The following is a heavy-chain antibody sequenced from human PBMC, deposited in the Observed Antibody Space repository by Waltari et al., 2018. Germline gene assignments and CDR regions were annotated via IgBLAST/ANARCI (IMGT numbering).Heavy chain of an antibody. Sequence: QVQLVQSGAEVKKPGASVKVSCKASGYTFTGYYMPWVRQAPGQGLEWMGWINPNSGGTNYAQKFQGRVTMTRDTSISTAYMELSRLRSDDTAVYYCAREGGLLWFGETNAFDIWGQGTMVTVSS. CDR2: INPNSGGT. CDR3: AREGGLLWFGETNAFDI. CDR1: GYTFTGYY. J-gene: IGHJ3*02. D-gene: IGHD3-10*01. V-gene: IGHV1-2*02.